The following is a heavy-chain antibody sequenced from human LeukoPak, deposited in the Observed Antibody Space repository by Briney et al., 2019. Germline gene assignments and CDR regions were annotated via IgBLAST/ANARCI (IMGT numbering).Heavy chain of an antibody. CDR3: ARDNPTVTS. V-gene: IGHV4-39*02. D-gene: IGHD4-17*01. Sequence: PSETLSLTCTVSSGSISSPAYYWGWIRLPPGKGLEWIGSIYYSGSTYYNPSLQSRVTISADSSKNQFYLKLSSVTAPDTAVYYCARDNPTVTSWGQGTLVTVSS. CDR1: SGSISSPAYY. J-gene: IGHJ4*02. CDR2: IYYSGST.